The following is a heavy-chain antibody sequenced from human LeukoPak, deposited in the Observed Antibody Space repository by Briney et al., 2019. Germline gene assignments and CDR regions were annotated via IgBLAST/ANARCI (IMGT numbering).Heavy chain of an antibody. CDR1: GFXFSSYE. CDR3: TRRGGYFDY. J-gene: IGHJ4*02. V-gene: IGHV3-48*03. CDR2: MTGSGRTI. D-gene: IGHD3-10*01. Sequence: PGGSLRLSCAAFGFXFSSYEINWVRQAPGKGLEWVSYMTGSGRTILYADSVKGRFTISRDNAKNSLYLQMNSLTVEDTAVYYCTRRGGYFDYWGQGSLVTVSS.